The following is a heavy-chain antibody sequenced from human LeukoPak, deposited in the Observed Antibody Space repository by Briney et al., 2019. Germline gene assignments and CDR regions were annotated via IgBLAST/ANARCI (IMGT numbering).Heavy chain of an antibody. Sequence: SETLSLTCTVSGYSISSGYYWGWIRQPPGKGLEWIGIIYHSGSTYYNPSLKSRVTISVDTSKNQFSLKLSSVTAADTAVYYCARRVVGYCSGGSCSRTNWFDPWGQGTLVTVSS. D-gene: IGHD2-15*01. V-gene: IGHV4-38-2*02. CDR2: IYHSGST. J-gene: IGHJ5*02. CDR1: GYSISSGYY. CDR3: ARRVVGYCSGGSCSRTNWFDP.